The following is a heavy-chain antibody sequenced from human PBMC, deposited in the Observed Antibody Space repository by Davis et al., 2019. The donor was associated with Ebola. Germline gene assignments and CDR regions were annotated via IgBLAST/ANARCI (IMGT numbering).Heavy chain of an antibody. V-gene: IGHV3-43*02. CDR2: INGDRGRI. Sequence: PGGSLRLSCATSGFTFGAYTMHWVRQAPGKGLEWVSFINGDRGRIDYADSVKGRFTISGDNSKNSLYLQMNSLTTEDTALYYCAKAKFSGSALIGHWGQGTVVTVSS. CDR1: GFTFGAYT. D-gene: IGHD1-26*01. CDR3: AKAKFSGSALIGH. J-gene: IGHJ4*02.